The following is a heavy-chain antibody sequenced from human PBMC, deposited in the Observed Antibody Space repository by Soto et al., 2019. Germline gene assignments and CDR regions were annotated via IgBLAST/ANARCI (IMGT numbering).Heavy chain of an antibody. CDR1: GGSISSGGYY. J-gene: IGHJ6*02. D-gene: IGHD3-9*01. Sequence: SETLSLTCTVSGGSISSGGYYWSWIRQHPGKGLEWIGYIYYSGSTYYNPSLKSRVTISVDTSKNQFSLKLSSVTAADTAVYYCARDAMGYFDWLLPHYYYYGMDVWGQGTTVTVSS. CDR2: IYYSGST. CDR3: ARDAMGYFDWLLPHYYYYGMDV. V-gene: IGHV4-31*03.